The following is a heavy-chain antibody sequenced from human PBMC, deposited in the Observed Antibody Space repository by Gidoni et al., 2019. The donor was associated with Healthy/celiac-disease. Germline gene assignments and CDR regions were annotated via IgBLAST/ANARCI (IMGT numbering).Heavy chain of an antibody. CDR2: ISGSGGST. V-gene: IGHV3-23*01. CDR1: GFTASSYA. CDR3: ASCPIYYYYGMDV. Sequence: EGQLLESGVGLVQAGGTLRRSCAAAGFTASSYAMSWVRQAPGKGLDWVSAISGSGGSTYSAASVTGRFTISRDNSKNTLYLQMNSLRAEDMAVYYCASCPIYYYYGMDVWGQGTTVTVSS. J-gene: IGHJ6*02.